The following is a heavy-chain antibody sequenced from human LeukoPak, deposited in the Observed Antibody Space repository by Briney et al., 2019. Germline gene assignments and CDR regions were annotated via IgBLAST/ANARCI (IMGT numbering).Heavy chain of an antibody. CDR2: ISGSGGST. CDR1: GFTFSGYA. Sequence: GGSLRLSCAASGFTFSGYAMSWVRQAPGKGLEWVSAISGSGGSTYYADSVKGRFTISRDNSKNTLYLQMNSLRAEDTAVYYCAKDWGDILTGFDYWGQGTLVTVSS. J-gene: IGHJ4*02. D-gene: IGHD3-9*01. V-gene: IGHV3-23*01. CDR3: AKDWGDILTGFDY.